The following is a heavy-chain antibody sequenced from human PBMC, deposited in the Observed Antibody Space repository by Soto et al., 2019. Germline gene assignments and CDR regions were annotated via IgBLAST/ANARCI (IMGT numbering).Heavy chain of an antibody. CDR3: ARDSDVNTALNYWYCDL. CDR1: GGSINTYY. D-gene: IGHD5-18*01. J-gene: IGHJ2*01. Sequence: QVQLQESGPGLVTASETLTLTCTISGGSINTYYWTWVRLPPGKGLVCIGRIYPSGRAHDNPSLRCRATLSLDVSNNQFPLRVKPVTATDTAIYFCARDSDVNTALNYWYCDLWGRGPLVTV. V-gene: IGHV4-4*07. CDR2: IYPSGRA.